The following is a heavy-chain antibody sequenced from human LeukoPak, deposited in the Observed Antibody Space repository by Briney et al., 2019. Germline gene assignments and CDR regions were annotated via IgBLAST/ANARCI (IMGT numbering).Heavy chain of an antibody. CDR1: GGTFSSYA. D-gene: IGHD3-3*01. V-gene: IGHV1-69*13. CDR2: IIPIFGTA. Sequence: GASVTVSCKASGGTFSSYAISWVRQAPGQGLEWMGGIIPIFGTANYAQKFQGRVTITADESTSTAYMELSSPRSEDTAVYYCARGGTILGVAHLWFDPWGQGTLVTVSS. J-gene: IGHJ5*02. CDR3: ARGGTILGVAHLWFDP.